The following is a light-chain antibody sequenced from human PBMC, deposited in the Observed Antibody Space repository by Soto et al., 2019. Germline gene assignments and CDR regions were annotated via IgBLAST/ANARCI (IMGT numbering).Light chain of an antibody. Sequence: EIVMTQSPATLSVSPGERATLSCRASQSVSSNLAWYQQKPGQAPRLLIYGASTRATGIPARFSGSGSGTAFTLTISSLQSEDFAVYNCQQYNNWPPLMYTFGQGTKLEIK. CDR3: QQYNNWPPLMYT. J-gene: IGKJ2*01. CDR2: GAS. V-gene: IGKV3-15*01. CDR1: QSVSSN.